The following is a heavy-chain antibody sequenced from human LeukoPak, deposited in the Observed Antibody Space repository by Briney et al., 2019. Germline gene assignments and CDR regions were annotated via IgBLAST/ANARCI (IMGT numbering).Heavy chain of an antibody. CDR1: GGTFSSYA. D-gene: IGHD3-9*01. CDR3: ASQGDILTGSPFRSWFNP. V-gene: IGHV1-69*13. CDR2: IIPIFGTA. Sequence: SVKVSCKASGGTFSSYAISWVRQAPGQGLEWMGGIIPIFGTANYAQKFQGRVTITADESTSTAYMELSSLRSEDTAVYYCASQGDILTGSPFRSWFNPWGQGTLVTVSS. J-gene: IGHJ5*02.